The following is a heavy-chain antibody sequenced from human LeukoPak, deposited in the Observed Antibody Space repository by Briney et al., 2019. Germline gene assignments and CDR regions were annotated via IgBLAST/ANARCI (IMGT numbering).Heavy chain of an antibody. V-gene: IGHV3-66*01. CDR3: AREGPGRPIDY. D-gene: IGHD1-26*01. CDR2: IYSGGST. CDR1: GFTLSSIY. Sequence: PGGSLRLSCAVYGFTLSSIYMSCVRQADGKGMEWVSGIYSGGSTYPADSVKGRFTISRDNSKHTLFLQMNSLRAEDTAVYYCAREGPGRPIDYWGQGTLVTVSS. J-gene: IGHJ4*02.